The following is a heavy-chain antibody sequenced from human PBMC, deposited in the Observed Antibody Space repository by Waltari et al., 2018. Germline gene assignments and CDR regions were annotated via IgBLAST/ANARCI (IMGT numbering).Heavy chain of an antibody. Sequence: EVQFVESGGGLVQPGGSLRLSCAASGFTFNNYWVHWVRQAPGKGLEGVSRINPDGSSTNYADSMKGRFTISRDNARDTLYLQMNSLTVEDTAVYYCARVQILADDVFNGWGQGTMVTVSS. CDR1: GFTFNNYW. CDR3: ARVQILADDVFNG. CDR2: INPDGSST. V-gene: IGHV3-74*01. J-gene: IGHJ3*01. D-gene: IGHD3-3*01.